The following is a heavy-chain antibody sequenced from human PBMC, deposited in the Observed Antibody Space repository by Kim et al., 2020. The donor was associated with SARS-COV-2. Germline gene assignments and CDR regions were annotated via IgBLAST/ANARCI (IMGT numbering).Heavy chain of an antibody. CDR1: GGSISSYY. V-gene: IGHV4-59*01. CDR2: IYYSGST. J-gene: IGHJ4*02. D-gene: IGHD2-15*01. CDR3: ARDQREGYCSGGSCSYFDY. Sequence: SETLSLTCTVSGGSISSYYWSWIRQPPGKGLEWIGYIYYSGSTNYNPSLKSRVTISVDTSKNQFSLKLSSVTAADTAVHYCARDQREGYCSGGSCSYFDYWGQGTLVTVSS.